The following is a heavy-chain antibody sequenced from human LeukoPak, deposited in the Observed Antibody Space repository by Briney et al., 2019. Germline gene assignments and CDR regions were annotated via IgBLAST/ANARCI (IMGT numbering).Heavy chain of an antibody. J-gene: IGHJ4*02. CDR2: ISSSSSYI. D-gene: IGHD4-17*01. CDR1: GFTFSSYA. V-gene: IGHV3-21*04. Sequence: GGSLRLSCAASGFTFSSYAMSWVRQAPGKGLEWVSSISSSSSYIYYADSVKGRFTISRDNAKNSLYLQMNSLRGEDTAVYYCAKKGSPVTSAFDYWGQGTLVTVSS. CDR3: AKKGSPVTSAFDY.